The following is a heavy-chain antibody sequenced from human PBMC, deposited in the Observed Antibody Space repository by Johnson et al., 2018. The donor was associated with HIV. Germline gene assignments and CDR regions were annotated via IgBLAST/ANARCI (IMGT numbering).Heavy chain of an antibody. CDR3: ARDGRGLDAFDI. V-gene: IGHV3-11*04. Sequence: VQLVESGGGVVQPGRSLRLSCAASGFTFSDYYMSWIRQAPGKGLEWVSYISSSGGTIFYADYVKGRFTISRDIDKNTLYLQMNSLRAEDTAVYYCARDGRGLDAFDIWGQGTVVTVSS. CDR1: GFTFSDYY. D-gene: IGHD3/OR15-3a*01. CDR2: ISSSGGTI. J-gene: IGHJ3*02.